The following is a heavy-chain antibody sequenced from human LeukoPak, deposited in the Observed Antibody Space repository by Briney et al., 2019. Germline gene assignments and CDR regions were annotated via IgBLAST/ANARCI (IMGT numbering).Heavy chain of an antibody. J-gene: IGHJ4*02. Sequence: MSSETLSLTCAVYGGSFSGYYWSWIRQAPGKGLEWVSSISSSSYIYYADSVKGRFTISRDNAKNSLYLQMNSLRAEDTAVYYCARNYYGSGSYWFDYWGQGTLVTVSS. V-gene: IGHV3-69-1*01. CDR1: GGSFSGYY. D-gene: IGHD3-10*01. CDR3: ARNYYGSGSYWFDY. CDR2: ISSSSYI.